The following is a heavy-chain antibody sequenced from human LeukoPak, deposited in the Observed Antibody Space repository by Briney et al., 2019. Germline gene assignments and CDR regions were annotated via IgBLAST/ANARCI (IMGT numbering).Heavy chain of an antibody. CDR3: ARRVGWPDERYFDY. CDR1: GGSISTSSYF. CDR2: IYYSGIT. Sequence: PSETLSLTCTVSGGSISTSSYFWGWIRQPPGKGLEWIGSIYYSGITFYNPSLKSRLTISVDTSKNQFSLKLTSVTAADTAVYYCARRVGWPDERYFDYWGQGTLVTVSS. J-gene: IGHJ4*02. D-gene: IGHD6-19*01. V-gene: IGHV4-39*01.